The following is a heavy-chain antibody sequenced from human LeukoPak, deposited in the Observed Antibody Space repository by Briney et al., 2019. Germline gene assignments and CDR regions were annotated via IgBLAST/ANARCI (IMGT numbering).Heavy chain of an antibody. CDR1: GFTFSSYG. J-gene: IGHJ6*02. V-gene: IGHV3-33*01. D-gene: IGHD6-6*01. CDR2: IWYDGSNK. CDR3: ARASSIAARQYYYYGMDV. Sequence: GGSLRLSCAASGFTFSSYGMHWVRQAPGKGLEWVAVIWYDGSNKYYADSVKGRFTISRDNAKNSLYLQMNSLRAEDTAVYYCARASSIAARQYYYYGMDVWGQGTTVTVSS.